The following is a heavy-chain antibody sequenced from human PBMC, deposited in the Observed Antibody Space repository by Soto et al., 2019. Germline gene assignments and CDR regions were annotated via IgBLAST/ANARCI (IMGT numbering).Heavy chain of an antibody. CDR1: GFTFSSYG. CDR3: ARDPGGNAEYFQH. V-gene: IGHV3-33*01. D-gene: IGHD3-16*01. J-gene: IGHJ1*01. Sequence: GGSLRLSCAASGFTFSSYGMHWVRQAPGKGLEWVAVIWYDGSNKYYADSVKGRFTISRDNSKNTLYLQMNSLRAEDTAVYYCARDPGGNAEYFQHWGQGTLVTVSS. CDR2: IWYDGSNK.